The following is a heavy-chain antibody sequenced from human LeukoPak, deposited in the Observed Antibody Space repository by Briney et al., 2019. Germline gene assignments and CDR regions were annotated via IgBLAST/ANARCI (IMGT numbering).Heavy chain of an antibody. Sequence: ASVKVSCKASGYTFTGYYMHWVRQAPGQGLEWMGWINPNSGGTNYAQKFQGWVTMTRDTSISTAYMELSRLRSDDTAVYYCARDVVGATGDYYGMDVWGQGTTVTVSS. CDR3: ARDVVGATGDYYGMDV. D-gene: IGHD1-26*01. CDR2: INPNSGGT. V-gene: IGHV1-2*04. CDR1: GYTFTGYY. J-gene: IGHJ6*02.